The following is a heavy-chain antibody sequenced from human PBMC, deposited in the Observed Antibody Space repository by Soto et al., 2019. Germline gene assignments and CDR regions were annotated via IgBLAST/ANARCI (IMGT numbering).Heavy chain of an antibody. V-gene: IGHV3-53*01. Sequence: GGSLRLSCAASGFTVSSNYMSWVRQAPGKGLEWVSVIYSGGSTYYADSVKGRFTISRDNSKNTLYLQMNSLRAEDTAVYYCARAPCSSTSCRYYYGMDVWGQGTTVTVSS. CDR1: GFTVSSNY. CDR2: IYSGGST. D-gene: IGHD2-2*01. J-gene: IGHJ6*02. CDR3: ARAPCSSTSCRYYYGMDV.